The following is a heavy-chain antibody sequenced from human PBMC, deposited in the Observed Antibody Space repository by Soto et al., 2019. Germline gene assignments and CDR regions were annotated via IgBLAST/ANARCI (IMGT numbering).Heavy chain of an antibody. Sequence: DVQLVESGGGLVQPGRSLRLSCAASGFTFDDYAMHWVRQAPGKGLEWVSGISWNSGSIGYADSVKGRFTISRDNAKNSLYLQMNSLRAEDTALYYCAKDMFGEPIPYFDYWGQGTLVTVSS. J-gene: IGHJ4*02. CDR3: AKDMFGEPIPYFDY. CDR2: ISWNSGSI. CDR1: GFTFDDYA. V-gene: IGHV3-9*01. D-gene: IGHD3-10*02.